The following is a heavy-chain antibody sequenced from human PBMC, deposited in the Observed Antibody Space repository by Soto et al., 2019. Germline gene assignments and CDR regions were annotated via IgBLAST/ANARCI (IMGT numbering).Heavy chain of an antibody. Sequence: SVKVSCKASGGTFSSYTISWVRQAPGQGLEWMGRIIPILGIANYAQKFQGRVTITADKSTSTAYMELSSLRSEDTAVYYCARDRYSSSWGYYYGMDVWGQGTTVTVSS. CDR2: IIPILGIA. D-gene: IGHD6-13*01. CDR1: GGTFSSYT. CDR3: ARDRYSSSWGYYYGMDV. V-gene: IGHV1-69*04. J-gene: IGHJ6*02.